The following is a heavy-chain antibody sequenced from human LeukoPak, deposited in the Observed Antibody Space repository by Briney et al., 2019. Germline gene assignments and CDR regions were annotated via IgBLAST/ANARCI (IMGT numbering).Heavy chain of an antibody. V-gene: IGHV3-7*01. D-gene: IGHD4-11*01. Sequence: GGSLRLSCAASGFTFSSYWMSWVRQAPGKGLEWVANIKQDGSEKYYVDSVKGRFTISRDNAKNSLCLQMNSLRAEDTAVYYCARDSGYSNYYFSRWFDPWGQGTLVTVSS. J-gene: IGHJ5*02. CDR1: GFTFSSYW. CDR2: IKQDGSEK. CDR3: ARDSGYSNYYFSRWFDP.